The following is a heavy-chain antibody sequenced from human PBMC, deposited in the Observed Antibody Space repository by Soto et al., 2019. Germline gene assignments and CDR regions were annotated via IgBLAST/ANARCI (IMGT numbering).Heavy chain of an antibody. V-gene: IGHV1-58*01. CDR2: IVVGSGNT. J-gene: IGHJ6*02. CDR3: AAEPSIYYYGMDV. CDR1: GFTFTSSA. Sequence: SVQVSCKASGFTFTSSAVQWVRQARGQRLEWIGWIVVGSGNTNYAQKFQERVTITRDMSTSTAYMELSSLRSEDTAVYYCAAEPSIYYYGMDVWGQGTTVTVSS.